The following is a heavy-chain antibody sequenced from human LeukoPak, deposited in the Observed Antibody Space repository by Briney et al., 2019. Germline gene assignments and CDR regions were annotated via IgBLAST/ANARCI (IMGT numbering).Heavy chain of an antibody. CDR1: GYTFTSYG. CDR2: ISAYNGNT. CDR3: ARDVRLLWFGGTPENGAFDI. V-gene: IGHV1-18*04. D-gene: IGHD3-10*01. J-gene: IGHJ3*02. Sequence: ASVKVSCKASGYTFTSYGISWVRQAPGQGLEWMGWISAYNGNTNYAQKLQGRVTMTTDTSTSTAYMELRSLRSDDTAVYYCARDVRLLWFGGTPENGAFDIWGQGTMVTVSS.